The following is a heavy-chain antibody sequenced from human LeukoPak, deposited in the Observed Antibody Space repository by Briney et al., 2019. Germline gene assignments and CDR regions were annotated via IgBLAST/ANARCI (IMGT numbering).Heavy chain of an antibody. Sequence: GGSLRLSCAASGFTFRSYAMSWVRQAPGKGLEWVSATSGGGGRPYYADSVKDRVTVSRDDSKSTLYLQMNSLRAEDTAVYYCARGSGYFLDFDCWGQGTLVTVSS. CDR2: TSGGGGRP. D-gene: IGHD3-22*01. V-gene: IGHV3-23*01. CDR1: GFTFRSYA. CDR3: ARGSGYFLDFDC. J-gene: IGHJ4*02.